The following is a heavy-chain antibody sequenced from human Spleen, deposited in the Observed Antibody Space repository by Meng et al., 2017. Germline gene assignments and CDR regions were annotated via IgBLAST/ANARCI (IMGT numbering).Heavy chain of an antibody. J-gene: IGHJ4*02. CDR2: ISPNNGGT. D-gene: IGHD1-26*01. CDR1: GYNFPDYW. V-gene: IGHV1-2*02. CDR3: VREDGSFDS. Sequence: ASVKVSCKPSGYNFPDYWIHWVRQAPGQGLEWMGTISPNNGGTNYAQKFRGRVTMTRDTSISTAYMELNSLRSDDTAVYYCVREDGSFDSWGQGTLVTVSS.